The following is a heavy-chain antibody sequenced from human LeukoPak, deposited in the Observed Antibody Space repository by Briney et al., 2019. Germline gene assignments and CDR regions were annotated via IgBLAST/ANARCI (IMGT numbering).Heavy chain of an antibody. V-gene: IGHV3-48*03. D-gene: IGHD6-19*01. Sequence: GGSLRLSCAASGFNFSDYEMDWVRQSPERGLEWVSYISSRGGTIYYADSVKGRFTISRDNAKNSLHLQMNSLRAEDTAIYYCAKELTPDRSGFDAFHIWGQGTMVTVSS. J-gene: IGHJ3*02. CDR2: ISSRGGTI. CDR3: AKELTPDRSGFDAFHI. CDR1: GFNFSDYE.